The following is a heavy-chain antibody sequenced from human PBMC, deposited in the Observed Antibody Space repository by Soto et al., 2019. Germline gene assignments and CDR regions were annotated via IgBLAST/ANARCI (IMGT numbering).Heavy chain of an antibody. V-gene: IGHV3-21*01. CDR1: GFSFNNYR. CDR3: ARGTSDYYDSSGYFSP. D-gene: IGHD3-22*01. J-gene: IGHJ5*02. CDR2: ISSSTSYI. Sequence: GGSLRLSCAASGFSFNNYRMNWVRQAPGKGLEWVSSISSSTSYIYYADSVKGRFTISRDNAKKSLYLQMNSLRAEDTAVYYCARGTSDYYDSSGYFSPWGQGXLVTVSS.